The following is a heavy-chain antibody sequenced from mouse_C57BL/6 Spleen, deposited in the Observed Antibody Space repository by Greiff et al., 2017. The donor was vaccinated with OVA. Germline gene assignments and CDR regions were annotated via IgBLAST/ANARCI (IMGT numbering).Heavy chain of an antibody. V-gene: IGHV1-55*01. CDR1: GYTFTSSW. Sequence: QVHVKQPGAELVKPGASVKMSCKASGYTFTSSWITWVKQRPGQGLEWIGEIYPGSGSTNYNEKFKSKATLTVDTSCSTAYMQRSSLTSDDAADYDCARGANYCSCSAWFAYWGKGTLVTVSA. CDR3: ARGANYCSCSAWFAY. CDR2: IYPGSGST. D-gene: IGHD1-1*01. J-gene: IGHJ3*01.